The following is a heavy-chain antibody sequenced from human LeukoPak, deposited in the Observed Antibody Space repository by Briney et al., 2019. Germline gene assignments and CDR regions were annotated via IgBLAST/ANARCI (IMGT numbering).Heavy chain of an antibody. V-gene: IGHV1-2*06. CDR1: GGTFSSYA. Sequence: ASVKVSCKASGGTFSSYAISWVRQAPGQGLEWMGRINPNSGGTNYAQKFQGRVTMTRDTSISTAYMELSRLRSDDTAVYYCASGGSYPFVYWGQGTLVTVSS. CDR2: INPNSGGT. D-gene: IGHD1-26*01. J-gene: IGHJ4*02. CDR3: ASGGSYPFVY.